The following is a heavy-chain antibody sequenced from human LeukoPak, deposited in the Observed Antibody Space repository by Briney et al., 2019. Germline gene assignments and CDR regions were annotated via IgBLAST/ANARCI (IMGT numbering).Heavy chain of an antibody. CDR2: IRSKTDGEAT. J-gene: IGHJ4*02. CDR3: TTIPRVDTGISYY. Sequence: GGSLRLSCAASGFTFNKAWMTWIRQAPGKGLEWVGRIRSKTDGEATDYAAPVKGRFAISRDDSENTVFLQMDGLKTEDTAVYYCTTIPRVDTGISYYWGQGTLVTVSS. D-gene: IGHD3-3*02. CDR1: GFTFNKAW. V-gene: IGHV3-15*01.